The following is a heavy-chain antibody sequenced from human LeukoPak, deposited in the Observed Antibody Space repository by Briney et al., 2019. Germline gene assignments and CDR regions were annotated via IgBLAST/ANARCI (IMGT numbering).Heavy chain of an antibody. V-gene: IGHV3-23*01. CDR1: GFTFSSFV. CDR3: ARGGLATDLDY. J-gene: IGHJ4*02. Sequence: GSLRLSCAASGFTFSSFVMSWVRQAPGKGLERVSGITGGGGTAYYADSVKGRFTISRDNSKNTLFLQMNSLRAEDTAVYYCARGGLATDLDYWGQGTLVTVSS. D-gene: IGHD5-12*01. CDR2: ITGGGGTA.